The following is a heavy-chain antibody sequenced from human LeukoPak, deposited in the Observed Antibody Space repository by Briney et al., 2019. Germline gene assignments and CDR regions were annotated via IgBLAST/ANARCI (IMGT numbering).Heavy chain of an antibody. Sequence: GGSLRLSCAASGFTFSSYWMHWVRQAPGKGLVWVSRINSDGSSTSYADSVKGRFTISRDNAKNTLYLQMNSLRAEDTAVYYCAREAYCGGDCYLDAFDIWGQGTMVTVSS. V-gene: IGHV3-74*01. D-gene: IGHD2-21*02. J-gene: IGHJ3*02. CDR2: INSDGSST. CDR3: AREAYCGGDCYLDAFDI. CDR1: GFTFSSYW.